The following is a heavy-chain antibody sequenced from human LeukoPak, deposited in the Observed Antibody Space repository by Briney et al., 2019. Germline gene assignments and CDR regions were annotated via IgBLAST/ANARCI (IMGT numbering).Heavy chain of an antibody. J-gene: IGHJ4*02. CDR2: ISSSSSTI. Sequence: GGSLRLSCAASGFTFSGYGMHWVRQAPGKGLEWVSYISSSSSTISYADSVKGRFTVSRDNAKNSLYLQMNSLRDEDTAVYFCARGGYCGGATCYDYWGQGTLVTVSS. D-gene: IGHD2-21*01. CDR3: ARGGYCGGATCYDY. CDR1: GFTFSGYG. V-gene: IGHV3-48*02.